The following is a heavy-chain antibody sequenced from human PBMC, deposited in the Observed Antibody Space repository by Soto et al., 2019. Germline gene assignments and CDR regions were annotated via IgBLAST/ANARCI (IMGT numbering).Heavy chain of an antibody. J-gene: IGHJ4*02. CDR1: GFTFRNYA. CDR3: ARDARDYGDFFFDY. D-gene: IGHD4-17*01. V-gene: IGHV3-23*01. CDR2: ISGSGGST. Sequence: GGSLRLSCAASGFTFRNYAMNWVRQAPGKGLDWVSAISGSGGSTYYADSVKGRFTISVDTSKNQFSLKLSSVTAADTAVYYCARDARDYGDFFFDYWGQGTLVTVSS.